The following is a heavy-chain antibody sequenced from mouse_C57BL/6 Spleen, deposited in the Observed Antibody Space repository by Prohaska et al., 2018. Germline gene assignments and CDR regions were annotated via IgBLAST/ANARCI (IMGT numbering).Heavy chain of an antibody. V-gene: IGHV1-55*01. CDR1: GYTFTSYW. J-gene: IGHJ3*01. CDR2: IYPGSGST. Sequence: GAELVKPGASVKTSCKASGYTFTSYWITWVKQRPGQGLEWIGDIYPGSGSTNYNEKFKSKATLTVDTSSSTAYMQLSSLTSEDSAVYYCARPDYGSSYSFAYWGQGTLVTVSA. CDR3: ARPDYGSSYSFAY. D-gene: IGHD1-1*01.